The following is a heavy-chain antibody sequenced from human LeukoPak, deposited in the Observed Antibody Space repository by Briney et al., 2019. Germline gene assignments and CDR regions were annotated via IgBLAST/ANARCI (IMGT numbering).Heavy chain of an antibody. Sequence: SETLSLTRTVSGGSISSYYWSWIRQPPGKGLEWIGYIYYSGSTNYSPSLKSRITISVDTSKNQFSLKLSSVTAADTAVYYCARGRMPTSAQYYFDYWGQGTLVTVSS. CDR3: ARGRMPTSAQYYFDY. CDR1: GGSISSYY. CDR2: IYYSGST. D-gene: IGHD5-24*01. V-gene: IGHV4-59*01. J-gene: IGHJ4*02.